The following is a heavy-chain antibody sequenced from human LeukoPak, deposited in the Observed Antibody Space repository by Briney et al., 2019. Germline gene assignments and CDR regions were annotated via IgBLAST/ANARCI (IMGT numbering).Heavy chain of an antibody. J-gene: IGHJ4*02. Sequence: SETLSLTCTVSGGSISSGGYYWSWIRQPPGKGLEWIGYIYHSGSTYYNPSLKSRVTISVDRSKNQFSLKLSSVTAADTAVYYCARQDFGSGILPGYWGQGTLVTVSS. V-gene: IGHV4-30-2*01. CDR1: GGSISSGGYY. D-gene: IGHD3-10*01. CDR3: ARQDFGSGILPGY. CDR2: IYHSGST.